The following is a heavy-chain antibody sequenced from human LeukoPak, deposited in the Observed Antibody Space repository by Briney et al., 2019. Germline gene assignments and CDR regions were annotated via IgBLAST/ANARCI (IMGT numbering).Heavy chain of an antibody. CDR3: ARANMITFGGVIVLDAFDI. Sequence: GASVKVSCKASGYTFTSYGISWVRQAPGHGLEWMGWISAYNGNTNYAQKLQGRVTMTTDTSTSTAYMELRSPRSDDTAVYYCARANMITFGGVIVLDAFDIWGQGTMVTVSS. CDR2: ISAYNGNT. D-gene: IGHD3-16*02. V-gene: IGHV1-18*01. CDR1: GYTFTSYG. J-gene: IGHJ3*02.